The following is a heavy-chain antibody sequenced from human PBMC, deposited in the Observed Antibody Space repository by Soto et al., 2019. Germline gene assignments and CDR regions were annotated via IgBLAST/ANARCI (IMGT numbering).Heavy chain of an antibody. CDR2: INAGNGNT. Sequence: ASVKVSCNASGYTFTSYAMHWVRQAPGQRLEWMGWINAGNGNTKYSQKFQGRVTITRDTSASTAYMELSSLRSEDTAVYYCARGGLYCGSTSCYITEATLDYWGQGTLVTVSS. CDR1: GYTFTSYA. J-gene: IGHJ4*02. V-gene: IGHV1-3*01. D-gene: IGHD2-2*02. CDR3: ARGGLYCGSTSCYITEATLDY.